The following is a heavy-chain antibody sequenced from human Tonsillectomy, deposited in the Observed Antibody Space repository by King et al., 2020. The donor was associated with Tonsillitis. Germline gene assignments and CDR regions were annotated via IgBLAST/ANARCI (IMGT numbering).Heavy chain of an antibody. CDR2: LCSTGTYI. D-gene: IGHD2-15*01. CDR1: VFTFSSYS. V-gene: IGHV3-21*01. J-gene: IGHJ3*02. Sequence: VQLVESGGGLVKPGGSLRLSCAASVFTFSSYSMNWVRQAPGKGVEGVSSLCSTGTYIYYADSVKGRFTISRDNAKSSLYLQMNSLRAEDTAVYYCAGEVVAASAFDIWGQGTMVTVSS. CDR3: AGEVVAASAFDI.